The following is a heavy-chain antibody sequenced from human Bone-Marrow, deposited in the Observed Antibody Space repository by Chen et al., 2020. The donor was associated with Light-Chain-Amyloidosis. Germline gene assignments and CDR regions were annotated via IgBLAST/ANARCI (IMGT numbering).Heavy chain of an antibody. D-gene: IGHD5-12*01. Sequence: EVQLEQSGPEVKKPGESLKIACKGSGYTFPNYWIGWVRQMPGKGLEGVGVIYPDDADARYSPSFEGQVTISADKSITTAYLQWRSLTASDTAMYYCARRRDGYNFDYWGQGTLVTVSS. CDR3: ARRRDGYNFDY. CDR1: GYTFPNYW. V-gene: IGHV5-51*01. CDR2: IYPDDADA. J-gene: IGHJ4*02.